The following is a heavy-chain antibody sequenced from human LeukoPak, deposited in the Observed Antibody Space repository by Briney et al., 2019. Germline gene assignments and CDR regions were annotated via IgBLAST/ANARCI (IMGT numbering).Heavy chain of an antibody. J-gene: IGHJ5*02. Sequence: ASVKVSCRASGYTFTSYYMHWVRQAPGQGLEWMGIINPSGGSTSCAQKSQGRVTMTRDTSTSTVYMELSSLRSEDTAVYYCARGGYSYGYHQRGSFDNWLDPWGQGTLVTVSS. CDR3: ARGGYSYGYHQRGSFDNWLDP. V-gene: IGHV1-46*03. CDR1: GYTFTSYY. D-gene: IGHD5-18*01. CDR2: INPSGGST.